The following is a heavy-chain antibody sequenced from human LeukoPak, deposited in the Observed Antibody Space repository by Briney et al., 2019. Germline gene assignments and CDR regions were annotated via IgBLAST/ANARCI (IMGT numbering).Heavy chain of an antibody. CDR1: GGTFSSYA. Sequence: SVKVSCKASGGTFSSYAISWVRQAPGQGLEWMGGIIPIFGTANYAQKFQGRVTITADESASTAYMELSSLRSEDTAVYYCAMGLGYCSGGSCYYNWFDPWGQGTLVTVSS. D-gene: IGHD2-15*01. V-gene: IGHV1-69*01. CDR3: AMGLGYCSGGSCYYNWFDP. J-gene: IGHJ5*02. CDR2: IIPIFGTA.